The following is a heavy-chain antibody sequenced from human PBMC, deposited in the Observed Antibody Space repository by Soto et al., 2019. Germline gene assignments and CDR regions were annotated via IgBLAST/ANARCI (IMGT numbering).Heavy chain of an antibody. CDR2: LIPIFGTA. CDR3: ATYYGSGSYAHSFDY. J-gene: IGHJ4*02. Sequence: QVQLVQSGAEVKKPWSSVKVSCKASGGTFSSYAISWVRQAPGHGREWMGWLIPIFGTANYAQKFQGRVTMTADESKSTAYMERSSRRAEVTDVYSWATYYGSGSYAHSFDYCGQGTLVTVSS. CDR1: GGTFSSYA. D-gene: IGHD3-10*01. V-gene: IGHV1-69*01.